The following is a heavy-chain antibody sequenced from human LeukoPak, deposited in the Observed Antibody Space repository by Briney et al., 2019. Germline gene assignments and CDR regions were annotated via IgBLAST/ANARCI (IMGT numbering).Heavy chain of an antibody. CDR3: ARGGVAVGYDY. Sequence: GGSLRLSCAASGFTFSGWAMSWVRQVPGEGLEWVSSISPSASDTYYADSVKGRFTISRDNAKNTLYLQMNSLRAEDTAVYYCARGGVAVGYDYWGQGTLVTVSS. CDR1: GFTFSGWA. V-gene: IGHV3-23*01. J-gene: IGHJ4*02. CDR2: ISPSASDT. D-gene: IGHD6-19*01.